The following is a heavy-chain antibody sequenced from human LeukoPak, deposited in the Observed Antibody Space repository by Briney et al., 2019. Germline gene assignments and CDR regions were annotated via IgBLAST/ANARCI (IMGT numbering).Heavy chain of an antibody. Sequence: GGSLRLSCAASGFTFSNYAMSWVRQAPGKGLEWVSGISGSGGSTYYADSVKGHFTISRDNSKNTLYLQMNSLRAEDTAIYYCAKDLIASNFDYWGQGTLVTVSP. CDR1: GFTFSNYA. J-gene: IGHJ4*02. D-gene: IGHD2-8*01. V-gene: IGHV3-23*01. CDR2: ISGSGGST. CDR3: AKDLIASNFDY.